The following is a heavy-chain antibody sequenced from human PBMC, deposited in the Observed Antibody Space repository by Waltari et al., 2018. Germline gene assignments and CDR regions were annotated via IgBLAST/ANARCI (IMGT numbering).Heavy chain of an antibody. J-gene: IGHJ4*02. CDR1: GASISSNYW. CDR3: AADRGNGLYFDY. CDR2: IHLSGRT. D-gene: IGHD2-15*01. Sequence: QVQLQESGPGLVKPSGTLSLTCAVSGASISSNYWWSWVRQSPGKGLEWIGQIHLSGRTYSTPSLKSRITISVDKSKNQFSLNLSSVNDADTAVYYCAADRGNGLYFDYWGQGTLVTVSS. V-gene: IGHV4-4*02.